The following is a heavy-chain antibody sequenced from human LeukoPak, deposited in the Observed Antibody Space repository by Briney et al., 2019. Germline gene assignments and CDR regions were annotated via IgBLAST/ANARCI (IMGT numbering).Heavy chain of an antibody. D-gene: IGHD1-26*01. CDR2: ISGSGGRT. Sequence: GGSLRLSCAASGFTFSSYAMSWVRQAPGKGLEWVSAISGSGGRTYYADSVKGRFTISRDNSKNTLYLQMNSLRAEDTAVYYCAKDSKIVGPTFRSYHYMDVWGKGTTVTVSS. V-gene: IGHV3-23*01. CDR3: AKDSKIVGPTFRSYHYMDV. CDR1: GFTFSSYA. J-gene: IGHJ6*03.